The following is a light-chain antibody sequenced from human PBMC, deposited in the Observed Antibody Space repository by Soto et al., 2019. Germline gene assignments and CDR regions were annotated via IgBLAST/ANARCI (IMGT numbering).Light chain of an antibody. V-gene: IGLV2-8*01. J-gene: IGLJ1*01. Sequence: QSVLPQPPSASGAPGEAGTIFCTGTNSDVGGYKYVSWYPQHPGKAPNLIIYAVTKRPSGVPDRFSGSKSGNTASLTVSGLQADDEADYYCSSYAGSSTFYVFGAGTKVTVL. CDR1: NSDVGGYKY. CDR2: AVT. CDR3: SSYAGSSTFYV.